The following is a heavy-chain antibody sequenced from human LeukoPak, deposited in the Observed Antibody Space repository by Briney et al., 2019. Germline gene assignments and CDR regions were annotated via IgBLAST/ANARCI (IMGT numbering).Heavy chain of an antibody. CDR2: INTYNGNT. J-gene: IGHJ6*02. Sequence: ASVKVSCKASGYTFTSYGISWVRQAPGQGLEWMGWINTYNGNTNYAQNLQGRVTMTTDTSTTTAYMELRSLRSDDTAVYYCARDTNFWSSYIYYSCGMDVWGQGTTVAVSS. CDR1: GYTFTSYG. V-gene: IGHV1-18*01. CDR3: ARDTNFWSSYIYYSCGMDV. D-gene: IGHD3-3*01.